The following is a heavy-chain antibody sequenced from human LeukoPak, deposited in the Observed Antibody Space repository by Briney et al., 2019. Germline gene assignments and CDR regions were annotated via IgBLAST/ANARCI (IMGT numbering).Heavy chain of an antibody. D-gene: IGHD4/OR15-4a*01. CDR1: GGTFSSYA. V-gene: IGHV1-69*13. Sequence: GASVKVSCKASGGTFSSYAISWVRQAPGQGLEWMGGIIPIFGTANYAQKFQGRVTITADESTSTAYMELSSLRSEDTAVYYCARGKLGCSYCFDYWGQGTLVTASS. CDR3: ARGKLGCSYCFDY. CDR2: IIPIFGTA. J-gene: IGHJ4*02.